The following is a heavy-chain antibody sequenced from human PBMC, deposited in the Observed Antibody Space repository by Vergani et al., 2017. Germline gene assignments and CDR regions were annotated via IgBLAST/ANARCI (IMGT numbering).Heavy chain of an antibody. CDR1: GGTFSSYA. J-gene: IGHJ6*02. CDR3: APSSYSYGFLGGDYYGMDV. CDR2: INTNTGNP. V-gene: IGHV7-4-1*02. D-gene: IGHD5-18*01. Sequence: QVQLVQSGAEVKKPGSSVKVSCKASGGTFSSYAISWVRQAPGQGLEWMGWINTNTGNPTYAQGFTGRFVFSLDTSVSTAYLQISSLKAEDTAVYYCAPSSYSYGFLGGDYYGMDVWGQGTTVTVSS.